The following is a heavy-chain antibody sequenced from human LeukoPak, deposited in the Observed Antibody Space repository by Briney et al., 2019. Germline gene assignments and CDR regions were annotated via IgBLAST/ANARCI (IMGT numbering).Heavy chain of an antibody. J-gene: IGHJ6*03. CDR3: ARGKKLRHFDWLATEAKTGYMDV. CDR1: GGSFSGYY. CDR2: INHSGST. V-gene: IGHV4-34*01. Sequence: SATLSLTCAVYGGSFSGYYWSWIRQPPGKELEWIGEINHSGSTNYNPSLKSRVTISVDTSKNQFSLKLSSVTAADTAVYYCARGKKLRHFDWLATEAKTGYMDVWGKGTTVTVSS. D-gene: IGHD3-9*01.